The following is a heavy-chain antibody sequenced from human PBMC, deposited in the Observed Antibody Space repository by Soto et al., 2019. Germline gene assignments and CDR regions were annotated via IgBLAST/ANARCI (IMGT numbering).Heavy chain of an antibody. CDR1: GGTFSSYA. Sequence: QVQLVQSGAEVKKPGSSVKVSCKASGGTFSSYAISWVRQAPGQGLEWMGGIIPIFGTANYAQKFQGRVTITADESTSTAYMERSSLRSEDTAVYYCARDTDPSSGSYCFDYWGQGTLVTVSS. CDR3: ARDTDPSSGSYCFDY. V-gene: IGHV1-69*12. D-gene: IGHD1-26*01. J-gene: IGHJ4*02. CDR2: IIPIFGTA.